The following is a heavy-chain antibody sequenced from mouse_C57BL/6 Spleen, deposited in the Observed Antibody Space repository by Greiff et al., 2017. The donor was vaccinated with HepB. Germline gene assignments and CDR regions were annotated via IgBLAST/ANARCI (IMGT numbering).Heavy chain of an antibody. V-gene: IGHV5-4*01. D-gene: IGHD4-1*01. CDR2: ISDGGSYT. Sequence: EVKLMESGGGLVKPGGSLKLSCAASGFTFSSYAMSWVRQTPEKRLEWVATISDGGSYTYYPDNVKGRFTISRDNAKNNLYLQMSHLKSEDTAMYYCARDLGRERYFDVWGTGTTVTVSS. CDR3: ARDLGRERYFDV. J-gene: IGHJ1*03. CDR1: GFTFSSYA.